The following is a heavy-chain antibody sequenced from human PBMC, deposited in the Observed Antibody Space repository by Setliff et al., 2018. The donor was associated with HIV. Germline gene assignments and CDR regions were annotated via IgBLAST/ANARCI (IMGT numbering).Heavy chain of an antibody. CDR2: MNPNNGST. CDR1: GYNFTDYD. CDR3: ARGTAPRPASVLEFLEWLFPNWFDP. D-gene: IGHD3-3*02. J-gene: IGHJ5*02. Sequence: GASVKVSCKASGYNFTDYDINWVRQATGQGLEWMGWMNPNNGSTGYAEKFQGRVTMTRDTSISTAYMELSSLRSDDTAVYYCARGTAPRPASVLEFLEWLFPNWFDPWGQGTLVTVSS. V-gene: IGHV1-8*02.